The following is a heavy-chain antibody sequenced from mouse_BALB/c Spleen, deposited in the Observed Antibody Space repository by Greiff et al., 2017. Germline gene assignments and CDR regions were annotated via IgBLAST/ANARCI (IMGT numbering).Heavy chain of an antibody. Sequence: DVQLQESGPGLVKPSQSLSLTCTVTGYSFTSDYAWYWIRQFPGNKLEWMGYISYSGSTSYNPSLKSRISITRDTSKNQFFLQLNSVTTEDTAKYYWARWGYDEGGCADWGQGTRVTVSA. V-gene: IGHV3-2*02. CDR2: ISYSGST. CDR1: GYSFTSDYA. J-gene: IGHJ3*01. CDR3: ARWGYDEGGCAD. D-gene: IGHD2-14*01.